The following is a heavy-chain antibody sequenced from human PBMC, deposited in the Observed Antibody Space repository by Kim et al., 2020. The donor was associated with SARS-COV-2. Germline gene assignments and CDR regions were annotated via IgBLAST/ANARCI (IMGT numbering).Heavy chain of an antibody. CDR2: TYYRSKWYT. J-gene: IGHJ4*02. CDR1: GDSVSSNSAA. CDR3: ARDRQRAGTGVDY. Sequence: TLSLTCDISGDSVSSNSAAWNWIRQSPSRGLEWLGRTYYRSKWYTDYALSVKGRITINPDTSKNQFPLQLNSVTPEDTAVYYCARDRQRAGTGVDYWGQGTLVTVSS. V-gene: IGHV6-1*01. D-gene: IGHD6-19*01.